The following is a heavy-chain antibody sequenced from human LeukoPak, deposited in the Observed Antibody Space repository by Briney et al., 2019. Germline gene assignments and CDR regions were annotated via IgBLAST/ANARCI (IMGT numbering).Heavy chain of an antibody. Sequence: GGSLRLSCAASRFTFNNAWMSWVRQAPGKGLEWVARIKSNPDGGTTDYAAPVKGRFTISRDDSKNMVYLQMNSLKTEDTAVYYCTTDFTAATDYWGQGTLVTVSS. V-gene: IGHV3-15*01. J-gene: IGHJ4*02. D-gene: IGHD6-13*01. CDR3: TTDFTAATDY. CDR1: RFTFNNAW. CDR2: IKSNPDGGTT.